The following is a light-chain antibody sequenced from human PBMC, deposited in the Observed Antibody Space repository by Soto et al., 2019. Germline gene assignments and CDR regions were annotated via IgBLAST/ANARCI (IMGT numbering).Light chain of an antibody. CDR2: EVS. J-gene: IGLJ3*02. V-gene: IGLV2-8*01. CDR3: SSSAGSNNFV. Sequence: QSALTQPPSASGSPGQSVTISCTGTSSDVGDYNYVSWYQQHPGKAPILMIYEVSKRPSGVPDRFSGSKSGNTASLTVSGLQAEDEADYYSSSSAGSNNFVFGGGTKLTVL. CDR1: SSDVGDYNY.